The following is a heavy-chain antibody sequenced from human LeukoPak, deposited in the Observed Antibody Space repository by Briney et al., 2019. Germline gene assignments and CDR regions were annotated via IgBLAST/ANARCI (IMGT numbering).Heavy chain of an antibody. J-gene: IGHJ5*02. CDR3: ARDTKRSRARWENLGFDP. Sequence: ASVKVSCKASGYTFIGYYMHWVRQAPGQGLEWMGWINPNSGVTNYAQKFQGRVTMTRDTSITTAYMELSRLRSDDTAVYYCARDTKRSRARWENLGFDPWGQGTLVTVSS. CDR1: GYTFIGYY. CDR2: INPNSGVT. V-gene: IGHV1-2*02. D-gene: IGHD1-26*01.